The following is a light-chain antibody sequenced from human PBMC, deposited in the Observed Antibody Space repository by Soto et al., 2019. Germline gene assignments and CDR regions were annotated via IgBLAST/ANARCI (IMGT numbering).Light chain of an antibody. CDR1: QSVGSN. V-gene: IGKV3-15*01. J-gene: IGKJ5*01. Sequence: EILLTQSPATLPVSPGERATLSGRASQSVGSNLAWFQQKPGQAHRLLIYGSSTRATGVPARFSGSGSGADFTLTISNLQSEDFAVYYGQQYTNWPPITVGQGTRLENK. CDR3: QQYTNWPPIT. CDR2: GSS.